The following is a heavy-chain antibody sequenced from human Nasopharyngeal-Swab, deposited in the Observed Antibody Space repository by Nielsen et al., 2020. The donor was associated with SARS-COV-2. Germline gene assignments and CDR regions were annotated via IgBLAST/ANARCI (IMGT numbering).Heavy chain of an antibody. Sequence: WIRQPPRKGLEWIGSIYYSGSTYYNPSLKSRVTISVDTSKNQFSLKLSSVTAADTAVYYCARLDYDILTGYGDLYYFDYWGQGTLVTVSS. D-gene: IGHD3-9*01. CDR2: IYYSGST. V-gene: IGHV4-39*01. CDR3: ARLDYDILTGYGDLYYFDY. J-gene: IGHJ4*02.